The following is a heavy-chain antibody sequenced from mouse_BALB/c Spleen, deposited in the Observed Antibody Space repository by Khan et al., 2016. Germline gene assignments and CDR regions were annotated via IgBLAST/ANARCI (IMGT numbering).Heavy chain of an antibody. V-gene: IGHV6-6*02. CDR1: GFTFSNFW. CDR2: IRLKTNNYAT. D-gene: IGHD6-1*01. CDR3: TSAVDF. Sequence: VKREESGGGLVQPGGSMKLSCVASGFTFSNFWMNWVRQSQEKGLEWVAEIRLKTNNYATHYAESVKGRFTISRDDSKSSVYLQMNNLRAEDTGIYYCTSAVDFWGEATTVTVSP. J-gene: IGHJ2*01.